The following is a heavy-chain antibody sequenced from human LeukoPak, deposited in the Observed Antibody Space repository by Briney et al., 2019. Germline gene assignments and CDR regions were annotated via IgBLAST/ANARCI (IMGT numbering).Heavy chain of an antibody. CDR1: GGSFSDYY. D-gene: IGHD3-22*01. Sequence: SETLSLTCAVYGGSFSDYYWSWIRQPPGKGLEWIGEINHSGSTNYNPSLKSRVTISVDTSKNQFSLKLSSVTAADTAVYYCARGRAHYYDSSGYYLSYYYYYYMDVWGKGTTVTVSS. V-gene: IGHV4-34*01. J-gene: IGHJ6*03. CDR2: INHSGST. CDR3: ARGRAHYYDSSGYYLSYYYYYYMDV.